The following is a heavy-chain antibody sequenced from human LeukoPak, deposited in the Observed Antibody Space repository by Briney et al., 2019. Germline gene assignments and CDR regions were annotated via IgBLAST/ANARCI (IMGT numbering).Heavy chain of an antibody. CDR3: ARSPPYDFWSGYYIGYYFDY. CDR2: INHSGST. D-gene: IGHD3-3*01. J-gene: IGHJ4*02. Sequence: TETLSLTCAVYGGSFSGYYWSWIRQPPGKGLEWIGEINHSGSTNYNPSLKSRVTISVDTSENQFSLKLSSVTAADTAVYYCARSPPYDFWSGYYIGYYFDYWGQGTLVTVSS. V-gene: IGHV4-34*01. CDR1: GGSFSGYY.